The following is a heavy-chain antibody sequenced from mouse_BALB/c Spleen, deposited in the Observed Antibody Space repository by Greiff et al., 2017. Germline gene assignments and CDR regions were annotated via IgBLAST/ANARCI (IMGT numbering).Heavy chain of an antibody. D-gene: IGHD1-2*01. CDR1: GYTFTSYV. CDR2: INPYNDGT. Sequence: EVQLQQSGPELVKPGASVKMSCKASGYTFTSYVMHWVKQKPGQGLEWIGYINPYNDGTKYNEKFKGKATLTSDKSSSTAYMELSSLTSEDSAVYHCEFITTATGYFDVWGAGTTVTVSS. J-gene: IGHJ1*01. V-gene: IGHV1-14*01. CDR3: EFITTATGYFDV.